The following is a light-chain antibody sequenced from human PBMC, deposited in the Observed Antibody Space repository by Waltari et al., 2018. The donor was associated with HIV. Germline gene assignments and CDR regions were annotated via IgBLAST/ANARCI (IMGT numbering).Light chain of an antibody. CDR3: QQSYSFPFT. J-gene: IGKJ2*01. Sequence: DIQVTQSPSSLSASFGDRVIITCRANQTINTYLNWYQHQPRKAPKLLIYAASTLQSGVPPRFTGSGYGTDFTLTISSLQPEDFATYYCQQSYSFPFTFGPGTKLEIK. CDR1: QTINTY. CDR2: AAS. V-gene: IGKV1-39*01.